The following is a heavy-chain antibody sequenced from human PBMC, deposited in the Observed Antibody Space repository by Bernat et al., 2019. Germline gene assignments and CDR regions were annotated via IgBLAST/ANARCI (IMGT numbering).Heavy chain of an antibody. CDR3: ARGRYCSGGSCRAYWYFDL. V-gene: IGHV4-34*01. CDR2: INHSGST. CDR1: GGSFSGYY. D-gene: IGHD2-15*01. Sequence: QVQLQQWGAGLFKPSETLSLTCAVYGGSFSGYYWSWIRQPPGKGLEWIGEINHSGSTNYNPSLKSRVTISVDTSKNQFSLKLSSVTAADTAVYYCARGRYCSGGSCRAYWYFDLWGRGTLVTVSS. J-gene: IGHJ2*01.